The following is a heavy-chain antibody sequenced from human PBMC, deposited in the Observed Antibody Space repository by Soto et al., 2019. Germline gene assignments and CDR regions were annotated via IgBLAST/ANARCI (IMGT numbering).Heavy chain of an antibody. D-gene: IGHD6-13*01. J-gene: IGHJ4*02. Sequence: QVQLVQSGAEVKKPGASVKISCKASGYTFTSHAMHWVRQAPGQRLEWMGWINPGNGQTEYSQKFQGSVTITRDTSASTAYMELSTLTSEDTAVYFCAREQQAVAVTYCDYWGQGTLVTVSA. CDR2: INPGNGQT. V-gene: IGHV1-3*01. CDR3: AREQQAVAVTYCDY. CDR1: GYTFTSHA.